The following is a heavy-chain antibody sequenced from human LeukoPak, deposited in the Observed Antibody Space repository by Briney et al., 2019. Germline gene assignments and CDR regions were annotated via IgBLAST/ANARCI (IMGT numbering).Heavy chain of an antibody. V-gene: IGHV1-24*01. CDR2: FDPEDGKT. J-gene: IGHJ4*02. Sequence: GGSLRLSCAASGFTFSSYWMSWVRQAPGKGLEWMGGFDPEDGKTIYAQKFQGRVTMTEDTSTDTAYMELSSLRSEDTAVYYCATDPFFRGWYENWGQGTLVTVSS. CDR1: GFTFSSYW. CDR3: ATDPFFRGWYEN. D-gene: IGHD6-19*01.